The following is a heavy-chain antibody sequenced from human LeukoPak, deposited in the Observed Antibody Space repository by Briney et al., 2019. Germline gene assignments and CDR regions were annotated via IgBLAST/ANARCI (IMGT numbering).Heavy chain of an antibody. CDR2: IRYDGSNK. Sequence: GGSLRLSCAASGFTFSSYGMHWVRQAPGKGLEWVAFIRYDGSNKYYADSVKGRFTISRDNSKNTLYLQMNSLRAEDTAVYYCAKDLADTAMATYYYYYYMDVWGKGTTVTVSS. CDR3: AKDLADTAMATYYYYYYMDV. CDR1: GFTFSSYG. D-gene: IGHD5-18*01. J-gene: IGHJ6*03. V-gene: IGHV3-30*02.